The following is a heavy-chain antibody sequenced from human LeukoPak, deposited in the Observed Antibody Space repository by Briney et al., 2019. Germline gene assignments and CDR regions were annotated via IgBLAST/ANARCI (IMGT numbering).Heavy chain of an antibody. CDR2: IRYDGSNK. J-gene: IGHJ4*02. V-gene: IGHV3-30*02. CDR3: ATGDTAMVRLFDY. D-gene: IGHD5-18*01. Sequence: EPGGPLRLSCAASGFTFSSYGMHWVRQAPGKGLEWVAFIRYDGSNKYYADSVKGRFTISRDNSKNTLYLQMNSLRAEDTAVYYCATGDTAMVRLFDYWGQGTLVTVSS. CDR1: GFTFSSYG.